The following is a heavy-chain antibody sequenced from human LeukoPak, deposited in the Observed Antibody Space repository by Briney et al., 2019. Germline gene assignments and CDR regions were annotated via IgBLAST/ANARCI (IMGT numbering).Heavy chain of an antibody. CDR1: GGSISSHY. CDR3: TSGGMVSGDY. Sequence: SETLSLTCSVFGGSISSHYWSWIRQPPGKGPEWIGYIYYSGTTNYNPSLNSRVTISVDMSKNQFSLKLRSVTAADTAVYYCTSGGMVSGDYWGHGTLVTVSS. D-gene: IGHD2-8*01. J-gene: IGHJ4*01. V-gene: IGHV4-59*11. CDR2: IYYSGTT.